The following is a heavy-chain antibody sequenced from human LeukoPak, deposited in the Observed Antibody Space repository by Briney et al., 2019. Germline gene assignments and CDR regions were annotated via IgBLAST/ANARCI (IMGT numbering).Heavy chain of an antibody. J-gene: IGHJ6*03. D-gene: IGHD2-21*02. CDR1: GYTFTGYY. Sequence: ASVKVSCKASGYTFTGYYMHWVRQAPGQGLEWMGWINPNSGGTNYAQKFQGRVTMTRDTSISTAYMELGRLRSDDTAVYYCARGVTARGFYYYMDVWGIGTTVTISS. V-gene: IGHV1-2*02. CDR2: INPNSGGT. CDR3: ARGVTARGFYYYMDV.